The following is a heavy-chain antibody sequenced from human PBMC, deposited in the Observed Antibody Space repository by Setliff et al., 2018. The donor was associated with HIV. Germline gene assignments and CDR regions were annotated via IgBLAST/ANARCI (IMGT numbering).Heavy chain of an antibody. CDR2: IYHSGST. CDR1: AYSISSGYY. J-gene: IGHJ1*01. Sequence: PSETLSLTCAVSAYSISSGYYWGWIRQPPGKGLEWIGSIYHSGSTYYNPSLMSRVTISVDTSKNQFSLKLRSVTAADTAVYYCARQWRDQYNSGVSTEYFQHWGLGTQVTAPQ. D-gene: IGHD3-22*01. V-gene: IGHV4-38-2*01. CDR3: ARQWRDQYNSGVSTEYFQH.